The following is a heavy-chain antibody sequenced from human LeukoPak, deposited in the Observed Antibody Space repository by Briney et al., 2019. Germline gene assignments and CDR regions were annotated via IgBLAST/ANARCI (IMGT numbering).Heavy chain of an antibody. CDR1: GFTFSSYA. D-gene: IGHD2-21*02. J-gene: IGHJ6*03. Sequence: GGSLRLSCAASGFTFSSYAMSWVRQAPGKGLEWVSVISGSGGSTYYADSVKGRFIISRDNSKNTLYLQMNSLRVEDTAVYYCAKWDSATASYYYYMDVWGKGTTVTVSS. CDR2: ISGSGGST. V-gene: IGHV3-23*01. CDR3: AKWDSATASYYYYMDV.